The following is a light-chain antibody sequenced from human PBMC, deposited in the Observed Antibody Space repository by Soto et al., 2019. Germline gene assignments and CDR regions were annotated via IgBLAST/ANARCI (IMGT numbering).Light chain of an antibody. CDR3: QQYGSAPQ. CDR2: DAS. V-gene: IGKV3-20*01. CDR1: QSVSSY. J-gene: IGKJ5*01. Sequence: EIVLTQSPATLSLSPGERATLSCRASQSVSSYLAWYQQKPGQAPRLLIYDASNRATGIPARFSGSGSGTDFTLTISRLDPEDFAVYYCQQYGSAPQIGQGTRREIK.